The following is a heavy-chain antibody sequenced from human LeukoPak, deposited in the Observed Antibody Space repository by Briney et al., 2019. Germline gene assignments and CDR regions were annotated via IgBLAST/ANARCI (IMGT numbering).Heavy chain of an antibody. CDR3: ARGGQWLVPGWFDP. CDR2: IYYSGST. CDR1: GGSISSGGYY. Sequence: SETLSLTCTVSGGSISSGGYYWSWIRQHPGKGLEWIGYIYYSGSTYYNPSLKSRVTISVDTSKNQFSLELSSVTAADTAVYYCARGGQWLVPGWFDPWGQGTLVTVSS. V-gene: IGHV4-31*03. D-gene: IGHD6-19*01. J-gene: IGHJ5*02.